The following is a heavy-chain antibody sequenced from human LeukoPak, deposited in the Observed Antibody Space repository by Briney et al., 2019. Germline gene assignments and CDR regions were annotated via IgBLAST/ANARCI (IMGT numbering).Heavy chain of an antibody. V-gene: IGHV4-34*01. CDR1: GGSFSGYY. J-gene: IGHJ6*03. Sequence: SETLSLTCAVYGGSFSGYYWGWLPQPPGKGLEWFGETNHSGSANYNPYLKSRVTISVDTSKNQFSLKLSSVTAADTAVYYCARVGGVMGSPSHSWYYMDVWGKGTTVTVSS. D-gene: IGHD6-13*01. CDR2: TNHSGSA. CDR3: ARVGGVMGSPSHSWYYMDV.